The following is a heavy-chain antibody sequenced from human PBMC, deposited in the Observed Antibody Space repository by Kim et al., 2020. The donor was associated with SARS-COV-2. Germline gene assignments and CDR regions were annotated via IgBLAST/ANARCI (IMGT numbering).Heavy chain of an antibody. CDR2: IYYSGST. V-gene: IGHV4-39*01. CDR3: ATIIVVVPAAAHTYYYYGMDV. D-gene: IGHD2-2*01. CDR1: GGSISSSSYY. Sequence: SETLSLTCTVSGGSISSSSYYWGWIRQPPGKGLEWIGSIYYSGSTYYNPSLKSRVTISVDTSKNQFSLKLSSVTAADTAVYYCATIIVVVPAAAHTYYYYGMDVWGQGTTVTVSS. J-gene: IGHJ6*02.